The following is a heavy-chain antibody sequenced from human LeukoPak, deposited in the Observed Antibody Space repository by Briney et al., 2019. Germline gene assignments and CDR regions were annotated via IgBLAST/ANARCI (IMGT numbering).Heavy chain of an antibody. D-gene: IGHD2-15*01. CDR3: ATDIVVVVAATPVSY. CDR2: ISSSSSYI. CDR1: GFTFSSYS. J-gene: IGHJ4*02. V-gene: IGHV3-21*01. Sequence: PGGSLRLSCAASGFTFSSYSMNWVRQAPGEGLEWVSSISSSSSYIYFADSVKGRFTISRDNAKNSLYLQMNSLRAEDTAVYYCATDIVVVVAATPVSYWGQGTLVTVSS.